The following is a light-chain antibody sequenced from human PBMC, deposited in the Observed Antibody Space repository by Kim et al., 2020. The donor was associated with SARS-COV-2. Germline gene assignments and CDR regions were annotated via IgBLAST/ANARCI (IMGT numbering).Light chain of an antibody. V-gene: IGKV1-27*01. Sequence: DIQMTQSPSSLSASVGDRVTITCRASQDINNYLAWYLQKPGTAPKLLIYGVSTLQSGVPSRFSGSGSAPDFTLTITSLQPEDVATYYCQKYNSAPWTFGQGTKVDIK. CDR1: QDINNY. CDR2: GVS. J-gene: IGKJ1*01. CDR3: QKYNSAPWT.